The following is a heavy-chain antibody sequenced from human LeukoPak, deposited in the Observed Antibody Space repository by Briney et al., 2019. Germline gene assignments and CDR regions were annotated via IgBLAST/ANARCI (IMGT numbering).Heavy chain of an antibody. D-gene: IGHD1-26*01. Sequence: SETLSLTCTVSGGSIRSYYWTWIRQPPGRGLEWIGYIYHSGSTKYNPSLKSRVTISVDTSKNQFSLRLSSVTAADTAVYYCARGVGATTFDSWGQGTLVTVSS. CDR1: GGSIRSYY. J-gene: IGHJ4*02. V-gene: IGHV4-59*12. CDR2: IYHSGST. CDR3: ARGVGATTFDS.